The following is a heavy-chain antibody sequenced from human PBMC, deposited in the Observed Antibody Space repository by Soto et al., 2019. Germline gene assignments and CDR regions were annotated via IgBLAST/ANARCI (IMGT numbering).Heavy chain of an antibody. V-gene: IGHV3-48*02. J-gene: IGHJ6*02. Sequence: GGSLRLSCAASGFTFSIYNMNWVRQAPGMGLEWISYISSGSGTISYADSVKGRFTISKDNAGNSLYLQMNSLRDEDTAVYYCARRTGTRGGDFYYYVMDVWGQGTTVTVSS. CDR3: ARRTGTRGGDFYYYVMDV. CDR1: GFTFSIYN. D-gene: IGHD1-1*01. CDR2: ISSGSGTI.